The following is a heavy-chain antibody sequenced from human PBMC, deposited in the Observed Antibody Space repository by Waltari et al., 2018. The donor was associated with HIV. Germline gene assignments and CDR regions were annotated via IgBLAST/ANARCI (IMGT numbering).Heavy chain of an antibody. J-gene: IGHJ4*02. CDR3: AKAREEASTMTARFDS. D-gene: IGHD2-21*02. V-gene: IGHV3-23*01. Sequence: EVHLLESGGGLVHPGGSLRLSCATSGFPFDNYAMAWVRQAPGPGLEGVSTISATGGSKYYAVSVKGRLTISRDNSKNTLFLHMNSLRVDDTAVYFCAKAREEASTMTARFDSWGQGSLVTVSA. CDR1: GFPFDNYA. CDR2: ISATGGSK.